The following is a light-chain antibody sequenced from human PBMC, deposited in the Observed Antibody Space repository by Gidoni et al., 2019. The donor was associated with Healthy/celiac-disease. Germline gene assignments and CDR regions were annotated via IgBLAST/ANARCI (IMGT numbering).Light chain of an antibody. CDR3: QAWDSSTV. Sequence: SYALTQPPSVSVSTGQTASITCSGDKLGDKYACWYQQKPGQSPVLVIYQDNKRPSGIPERFSGSNSGNTATLTISGTQAMDEADYYWQAWDSSTVFGGGTKLTVL. J-gene: IGLJ2*01. V-gene: IGLV3-1*01. CDR1: KLGDKY. CDR2: QDN.